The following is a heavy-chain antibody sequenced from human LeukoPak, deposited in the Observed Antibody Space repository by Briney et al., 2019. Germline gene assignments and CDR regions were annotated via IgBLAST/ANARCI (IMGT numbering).Heavy chain of an antibody. CDR3: ARVYPATNTALDY. D-gene: IGHD3-16*02. V-gene: IGHV4-59*01. CDR2: IYYSGST. J-gene: IGHJ4*02. Sequence: SETLSLACTVYGGSISGYYWSWIRQPPGKGLEWIGCIYYSGSTNYNPSLRSRVTISVDTSKNQFSLKLNSVTAADTAVYYCARVYPATNTALDYWGQGTLVTVSS. CDR1: GGSISGYY.